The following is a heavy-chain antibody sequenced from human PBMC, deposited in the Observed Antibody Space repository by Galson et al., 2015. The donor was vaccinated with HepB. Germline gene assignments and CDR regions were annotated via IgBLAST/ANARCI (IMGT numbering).Heavy chain of an antibody. D-gene: IGHD2-2*01. Sequence: SVKVSCKASGGTFSSYAISWVRQAPGQGLEWMGGIIPIFGIANYAQKFQGRVTITADESTSTAYMELSSLRSEDTAVYYCARLNCSSTSCYAEDYYYYGMDVWGQGTTVTVSS. V-gene: IGHV1-69*13. CDR1: GGTFSSYA. J-gene: IGHJ6*02. CDR2: IIPIFGIA. CDR3: ARLNCSSTSCYAEDYYYYGMDV.